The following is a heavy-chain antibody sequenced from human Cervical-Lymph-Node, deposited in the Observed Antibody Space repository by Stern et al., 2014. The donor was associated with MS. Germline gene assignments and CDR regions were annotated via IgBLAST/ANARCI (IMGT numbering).Heavy chain of an antibody. Sequence: QVQLQESGPGLVKPSQTLSLTCTVSGGSVGSGSYDWSWIRQPAGKGLEWIGRIYTTGSPYYNPSLKSRVSISIDTSKNQFPLKLTSVTAADTAVYYCARDKEDTNMAFRYFDNWGQGTLVTVSS. J-gene: IGHJ4*02. D-gene: IGHD5-18*01. CDR1: GGSVGSGSYD. CDR2: IYTTGSP. CDR3: ARDKEDTNMAFRYFDN. V-gene: IGHV4-61*02.